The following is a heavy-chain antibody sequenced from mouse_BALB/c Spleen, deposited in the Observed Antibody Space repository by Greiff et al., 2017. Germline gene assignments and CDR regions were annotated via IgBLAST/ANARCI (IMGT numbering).Heavy chain of an antibody. CDR1: GFTFSSFG. D-gene: IGHD1-2*01. Sequence: EVKLVESGGGLVQPGGSRKLSCAASGFTFSSFGMHWVRQAPEKGLEWVAYISSGSSTIKYAETVKGRFTISTDKPKNTLFMQMTSLKSEDTAMYYCARRDYGPWFAYWGQGTLVTVSA. V-gene: IGHV5-17*02. CDR3: ARRDYGPWFAY. J-gene: IGHJ3*01. CDR2: ISSGSSTI.